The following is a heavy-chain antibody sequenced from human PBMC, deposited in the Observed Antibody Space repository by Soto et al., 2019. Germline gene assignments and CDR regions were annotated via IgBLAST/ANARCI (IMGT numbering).Heavy chain of an antibody. Sequence: QVQLVQSGAEVKKPGSSVKVSCKASGGTFSSYTISWVRQAPGQGLEWMGRIIPILGIANYAQKFQGRVTITADKSTSTAYMELSSLRSEDTAVYYCARGPYCSSTSCSVPFVYWGQGTLVTVSS. CDR2: IIPILGIA. CDR1: GGTFSSYT. J-gene: IGHJ4*02. CDR3: ARGPYCSSTSCSVPFVY. D-gene: IGHD2-2*01. V-gene: IGHV1-69*02.